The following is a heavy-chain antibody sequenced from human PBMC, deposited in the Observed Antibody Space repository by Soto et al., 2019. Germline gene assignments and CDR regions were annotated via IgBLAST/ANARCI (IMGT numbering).Heavy chain of an antibody. CDR3: ARPLSYYDSSGYYGY. D-gene: IGHD3-22*01. Sequence: GGSLRLSCAASGFTFSSYSMNWVRQAPGKGLEWVSSISSSSSYIYYADSVKGRFTISRDNAKNSLYLQMNSLRAEDTAVYYSARPLSYYDSSGYYGYWGQGTLVTVSS. CDR1: GFTFSSYS. V-gene: IGHV3-21*01. CDR2: ISSSSSYI. J-gene: IGHJ4*02.